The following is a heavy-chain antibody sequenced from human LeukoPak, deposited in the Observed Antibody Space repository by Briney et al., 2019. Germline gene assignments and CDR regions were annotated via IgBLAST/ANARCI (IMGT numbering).Heavy chain of an antibody. D-gene: IGHD3-3*01. Sequence: ASVKVSCKVSGYTLTELSMHWVRQAPGQGLEWMGWISAYNGNTNYAQKLQGRVTMTTDTSTSTAYMELRSLRSDDTAVYYCARGGTIFGVVITPSFDYWGQGTLVTVSS. CDR2: ISAYNGNT. CDR1: GYTLTELS. V-gene: IGHV1-18*01. CDR3: ARGGTIFGVVITPSFDY. J-gene: IGHJ4*02.